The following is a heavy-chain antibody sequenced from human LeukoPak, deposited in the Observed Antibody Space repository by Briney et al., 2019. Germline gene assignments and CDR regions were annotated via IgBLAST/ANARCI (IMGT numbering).Heavy chain of an antibody. V-gene: IGHV4-30-4*07. Sequence: SETLSLTCAVSGGSISSGGYSWSWIRQPPGKGLEWIGYIYYSGSTYYNPSLKSRVTISVDTSKNQFSLKLSSVTAADTAVYYCARTRYYYNSRSYGAPYYFDYWGQGTLVTVSS. CDR2: IYYSGST. D-gene: IGHD3-10*01. J-gene: IGHJ4*02. CDR3: ARTRYYYNSRSYGAPYYFDY. CDR1: GGSISSGGYS.